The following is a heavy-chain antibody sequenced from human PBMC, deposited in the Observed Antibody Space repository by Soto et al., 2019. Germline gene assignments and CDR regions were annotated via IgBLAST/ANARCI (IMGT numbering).Heavy chain of an antibody. V-gene: IGHV4-31*03. D-gene: IGHD3-22*01. CDR3: ARRHDSIGYYFDY. J-gene: IGHJ4*02. CDR1: GGSISSGGYY. Sequence: QVQLQESGPGLVKPSQTLSLTCTVSGGSISSGGYYWSWIRQHPGKGLEWIGSIYYSGSTYYNTSLMSRFTISVDTSKDQFSMKLISVTAADTAVYYCARRHDSIGYYFDYWGQGTLVTVSS. CDR2: IYYSGST.